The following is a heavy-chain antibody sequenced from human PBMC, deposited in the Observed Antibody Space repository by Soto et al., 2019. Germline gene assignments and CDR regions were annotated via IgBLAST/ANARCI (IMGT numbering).Heavy chain of an antibody. J-gene: IGHJ5*02. CDR2: ISYSGST. CDR3: ARGLSWSGLNCFDP. D-gene: IGHD3-3*01. CDR1: GGSISSYY. Sequence: NPSETLSLTCTVSGGSISSYYWSWIRQPPGKGLEWIGYISYSGSTNYNPSLKSRVIISVDTSKNQFSLKLSSVTAADTAVYYCARGLSWSGLNCFDPWGQRTPVTVSS. V-gene: IGHV4-59*01.